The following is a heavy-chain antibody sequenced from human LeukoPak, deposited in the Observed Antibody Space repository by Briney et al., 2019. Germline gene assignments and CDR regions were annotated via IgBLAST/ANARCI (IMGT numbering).Heavy chain of an antibody. V-gene: IGHV5-51*01. Sequence: GESLKISCKGSGYSFTSYWIGWVRQMPGTGLEWMGIIYPGDSDTRYSPPFQGQVTISADKSITTAYLQWSSLRASDTAMYYCARLSAMAADIQYFDYWGQGALVTVSS. J-gene: IGHJ4*02. CDR2: IYPGDSDT. CDR3: ARLSAMAADIQYFDY. CDR1: GYSFTSYW. D-gene: IGHD6-19*01.